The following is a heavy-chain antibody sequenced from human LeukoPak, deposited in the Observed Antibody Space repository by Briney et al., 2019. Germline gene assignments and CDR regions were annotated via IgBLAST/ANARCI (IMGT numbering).Heavy chain of an antibody. CDR2: VYYSGST. CDR1: GGSISSSSYY. V-gene: IGHV4-39*01. J-gene: IGHJ4*02. CDR3: ARVSPIDY. Sequence: PSETLSLTCSVSGGSISSSSYYWGWIRQPPGKGLEWIGRVYYSGSTYYNPSLKSRVTISVDTSKNQFSLKLTSVTAADTAVYYCARVSPIDYWGQGTLVTVSS.